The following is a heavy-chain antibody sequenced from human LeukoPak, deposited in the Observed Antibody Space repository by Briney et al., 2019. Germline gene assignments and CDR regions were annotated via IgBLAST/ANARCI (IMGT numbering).Heavy chain of an antibody. V-gene: IGHV5-51*01. Sequence: GESLKIYSQASGYSFALYWIGWVRQMPGKGLEWMGAIYPGDSTAMHSPTLHGQVIMSVDKSINTAYLQWSSLKASDTAMYYCAKLSSGSWADTADFQNWGQGILDTVSS. D-gene: IGHD6-13*01. J-gene: IGHJ1*01. CDR3: AKLSSGSWADTADFQN. CDR2: IYPGDSTA. CDR1: GYSFALYW.